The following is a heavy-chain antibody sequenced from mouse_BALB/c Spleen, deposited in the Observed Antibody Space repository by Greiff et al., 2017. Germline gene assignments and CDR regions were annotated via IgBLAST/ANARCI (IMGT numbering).Heavy chain of an antibody. Sequence: EVKLMESGGGLVQPGGSLRLSCATSGFTFTDYYMSWVRQPPGKALEWLGFIRNKANGYTTEYSASVKGRFTISRDNSQSILYLQMNTLRAEDSATYYCARNYAYFDYWGQGTTLTVSS. CDR1: GFTFTDYY. CDR3: ARNYAYFDY. V-gene: IGHV7-3*02. CDR2: IRNKANGYTT. D-gene: IGHD1-1*01. J-gene: IGHJ2*01.